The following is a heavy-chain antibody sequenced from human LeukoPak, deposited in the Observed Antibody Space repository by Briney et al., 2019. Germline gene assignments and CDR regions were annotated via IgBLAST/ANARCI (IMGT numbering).Heavy chain of an antibody. V-gene: IGHV4-39*07. CDR1: GGSISSSSYY. D-gene: IGHD3-22*01. CDR3: ARGDLRITYYYDTSGYYWGN. J-gene: IGHJ4*02. CDR2: IYYSGST. Sequence: SETLSLTCTVSGGSISSSSYYWGWIRQPPGKGLEWIGSIYYSGSTYYNPSLKSLVTISVDTSKNQFSLKLSSVTAADTAVYYCARGDLRITYYYDTSGYYWGNWGQGTLVTVSS.